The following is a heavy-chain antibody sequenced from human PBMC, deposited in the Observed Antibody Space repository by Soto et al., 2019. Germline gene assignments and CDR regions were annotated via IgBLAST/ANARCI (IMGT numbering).Heavy chain of an antibody. Sequence: ASVKVSCKASGGTFSSYTISWVRQAPGQGLEWMGRIIPILGIANYAQKFQGRVTITADKSTSTAYMELSSLRSEDTAVYYCARDQRIGQQLVPSNYYYYYMDVWGKGTTVTVSS. CDR1: GGTFSSYT. CDR2: IIPILGIA. CDR3: ARDQRIGQQLVPSNYYYYYMDV. D-gene: IGHD6-13*01. V-gene: IGHV1-69*04. J-gene: IGHJ6*03.